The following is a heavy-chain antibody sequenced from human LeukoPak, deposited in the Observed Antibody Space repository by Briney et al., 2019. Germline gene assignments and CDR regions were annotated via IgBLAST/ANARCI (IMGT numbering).Heavy chain of an antibody. J-gene: IGHJ4*02. Sequence: GRSLRLSCTASGFTFSSYVMHWVRQAPGKGLEWVAGISYDGNNKYYAESVKGRFTISRDNSKNTLYLQMNSLRAEDTAVYYCAKDWVVRGVISYWGQGTLVTASS. CDR2: ISYDGNNK. V-gene: IGHV3-30*18. D-gene: IGHD3-10*01. CDR3: AKDWVVRGVISY. CDR1: GFTFSSYV.